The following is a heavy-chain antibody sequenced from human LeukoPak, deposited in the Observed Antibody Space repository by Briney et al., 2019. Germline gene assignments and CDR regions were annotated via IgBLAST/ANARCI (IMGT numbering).Heavy chain of an antibody. CDR1: GGSISSYY. V-gene: IGHV4-4*07. CDR2: IYNTGST. Sequence: ASETLSLTCTVSGGSISSYYWSWIRQPAGKGLEWIGRIYNTGSTNYSPSLKSRVTMSVDTSKNQFSLRLPSVTAADTAVYYCARGRYFDSWGQGALVTVSS. J-gene: IGHJ4*02. CDR3: ARGRYFDS.